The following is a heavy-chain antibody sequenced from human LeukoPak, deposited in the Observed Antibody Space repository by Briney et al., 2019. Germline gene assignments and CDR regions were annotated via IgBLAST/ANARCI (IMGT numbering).Heavy chain of an antibody. V-gene: IGHV4-59*08. Sequence: SETLSLTCTVSGGSISSYYWSWIRQPPGKGLEWIGYIYYSGSTNYNPSLKSRVTISVDTSKNHFSLKLSSVTAADTAVYYCAIQTTQRQIVGAIGEFDYWGQGILVTVSS. D-gene: IGHD1-26*01. CDR3: AIQTTQRQIVGAIGEFDY. CDR1: GGSISSYY. CDR2: IYYSGST. J-gene: IGHJ4*02.